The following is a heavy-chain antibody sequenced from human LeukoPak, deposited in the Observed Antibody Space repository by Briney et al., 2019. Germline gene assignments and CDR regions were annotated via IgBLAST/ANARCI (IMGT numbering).Heavy chain of an antibody. CDR2: IYSGGTT. D-gene: IGHD3-22*01. J-gene: IGHJ4*02. V-gene: IGHV3-53*01. CDR1: GVTVSSNY. CDR3: ARAPSSGYQYYFDY. Sequence: GGSLRLSCAASGVTVSSNYMSWVRQAPGKGLEWVSVIYSGGTTYYADSVKGRFIISRDNSKNTLYLQMNSLRAEDTAVYYCARAPSSGYQYYFDYWGQGTLVTVSS.